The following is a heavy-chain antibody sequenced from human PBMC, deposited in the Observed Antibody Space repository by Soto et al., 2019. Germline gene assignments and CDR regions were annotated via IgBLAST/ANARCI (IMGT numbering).Heavy chain of an antibody. V-gene: IGHV3-23*01. CDR3: AKIALFLEWLFSPGVLDY. D-gene: IGHD3-3*01. CDR1: GFTFSSYA. Sequence: GGSLRLSCAASGFTFSSYAMSWVRQAPGKGLEWVSAISGSGGSTYYADSVKGRFTISRDNSKNTLYLQMNSLRAEDTAVYYCAKIALFLEWLFSPGVLDYWGQGTLVTVSS. CDR2: ISGSGGST. J-gene: IGHJ4*02.